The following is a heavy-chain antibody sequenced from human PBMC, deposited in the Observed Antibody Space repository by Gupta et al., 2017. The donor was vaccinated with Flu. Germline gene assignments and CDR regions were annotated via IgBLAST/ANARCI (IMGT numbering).Heavy chain of an antibody. V-gene: IGHV3-21*01. CDR2: ISSSSSYI. J-gene: IGHJ4*02. D-gene: IGHD5-12*01. CDR1: GFTFSSYS. CDR3: ARSGGYSGVIDY. Sequence: EVQLVESGGGLVKPGGSLRLSCAASGFTFSSYSMNWVRQAPGKGLEWVSSISSSSSYIYYADSVKGRCTISRDNAKNSLYLQMNSLRAEDTAVYYCARSGGYSGVIDYWGQGTLVTVSS.